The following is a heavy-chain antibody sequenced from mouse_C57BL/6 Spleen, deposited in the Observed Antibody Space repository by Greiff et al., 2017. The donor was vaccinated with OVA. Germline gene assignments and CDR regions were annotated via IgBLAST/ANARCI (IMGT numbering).Heavy chain of an antibody. V-gene: IGHV1-26*01. D-gene: IGHD1-1*01. Sequence: EVQLQQSGPELVKPGASVKISCKASGYTFTDYYMNWVKQSHGKSLEWIGDINPNNGGTSYNQKFKGKATLTVDKSSSTAYMELRSLTSEDSAVYYCAKGTTVVATEAMDYWGQGTSVTVSS. CDR1: GYTFTDYY. CDR2: INPNNGGT. CDR3: AKGTTVVATEAMDY. J-gene: IGHJ4*01.